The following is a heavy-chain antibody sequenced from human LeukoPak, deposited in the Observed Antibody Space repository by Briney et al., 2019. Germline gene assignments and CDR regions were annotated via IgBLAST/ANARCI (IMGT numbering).Heavy chain of an antibody. CDR2: IRYDGNNQ. CDR1: GFTFSNYG. Sequence: GGSLRLSCAASGFTFSNYGMHWVRQAPGKGLEWVAFIRYDGNNQYYADSVKGRFSISRDNSKNTLYLQMNSLRAEDTAVYYCAICTRGPDAFDIRGQGTMVTVSS. D-gene: IGHD5-24*01. CDR3: AICTRGPDAFDI. V-gene: IGHV3-30*02. J-gene: IGHJ3*02.